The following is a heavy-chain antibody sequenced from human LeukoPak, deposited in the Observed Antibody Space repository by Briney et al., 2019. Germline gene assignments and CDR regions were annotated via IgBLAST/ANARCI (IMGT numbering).Heavy chain of an antibody. V-gene: IGHV4-61*01. CDR1: GGSDSRGSYY. J-gene: IGHJ4*02. CDR2: IYYSGTT. CDR3: ASFRFFDSSGYRN. Sequence: SETLSLTCTLSGGSDSRGSYYWSWIRQPPGKGLEWFGYIYYSGTTNYNPSLNSRVTISVDTSKNQFSLKLSSVTAADTAVYYCASFRFFDSSGYRNWGQGILVTVSS. D-gene: IGHD3-22*01.